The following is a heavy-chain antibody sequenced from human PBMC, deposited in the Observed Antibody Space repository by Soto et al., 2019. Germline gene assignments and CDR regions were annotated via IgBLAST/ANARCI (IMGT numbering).Heavy chain of an antibody. CDR3: ARVRIFGVPGWFDP. D-gene: IGHD3-3*01. CDR2: ISSSGTTI. Sequence: GGSLRLSCAASGFTFIKYEMNWVRQAPGKGLEWVSYISSSGTTIYYADSVKGRFTISRDNAKNSLYLQMNSLRAEDTAVYYCARVRIFGVPGWFDPWGQGTLVTVSS. CDR1: GFTFIKYE. J-gene: IGHJ5*02. V-gene: IGHV3-48*03.